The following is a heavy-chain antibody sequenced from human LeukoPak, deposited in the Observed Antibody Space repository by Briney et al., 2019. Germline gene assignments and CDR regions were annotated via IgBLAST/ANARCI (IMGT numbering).Heavy chain of an antibody. J-gene: IGHJ4*02. D-gene: IGHD3-9*01. Sequence: SETLPLTCTVSGGSISSSRYYWAWIRQPPGKGLEWIGSIYYSGSTYYNPSLQSRLTITVDTSKNQFSLKLSSVTAADTAVFYCARQEDDVLTGYYLNYWGQGTLVTVSS. CDR1: GGSISSSRYY. V-gene: IGHV4-39*01. CDR2: IYYSGST. CDR3: ARQEDDVLTGYYLNY.